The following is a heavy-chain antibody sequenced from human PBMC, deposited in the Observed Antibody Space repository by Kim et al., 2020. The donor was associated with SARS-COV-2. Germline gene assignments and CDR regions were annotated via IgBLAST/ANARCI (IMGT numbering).Heavy chain of an antibody. CDR1: GFTFSNYA. J-gene: IGHJ4*02. CDR2: ISGTGNSP. CDR3: AKGVQTSVSGAWVDS. Sequence: GGSLRLSCVVSGFTFSNYAMTWVRQVPGKGLEWVSAISGTGNSPYYADFVRGRFTISRDNSKNTLYLQMSSLSAEDTAVYSCAKGVQTSVSGAWVDSWGQGTLVTVSS. D-gene: IGHD6-19*01. V-gene: IGHV3-23*01.